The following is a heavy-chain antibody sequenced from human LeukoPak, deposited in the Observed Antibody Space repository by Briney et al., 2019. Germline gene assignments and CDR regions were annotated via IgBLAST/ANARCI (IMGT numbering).Heavy chain of an antibody. V-gene: IGHV4-4*07. CDR3: VRGPQYSRGNNFDS. CDR1: RGSISRYY. J-gene: IGHJ5*01. Sequence: PSETLSLTCTVSRGSISRYYRSWIRQPAGMGLEWIGRINERGTTNYNAPLNSRVTMAVDTSKNQFSLRLRSVTVADTAMYYCVRGPQYSRGNNFDSWGQGILVAVSS. D-gene: IGHD6-19*01. CDR2: INERGTT.